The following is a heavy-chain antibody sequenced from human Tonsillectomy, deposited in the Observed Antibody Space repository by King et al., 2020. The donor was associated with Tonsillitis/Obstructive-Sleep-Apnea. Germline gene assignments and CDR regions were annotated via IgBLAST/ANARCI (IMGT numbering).Heavy chain of an antibody. J-gene: IGHJ3*02. CDR3: ARDRCSSTSFYFHAFDI. CDR2: IYSGVST. D-gene: IGHD2-2*01. Sequence: QLVQSGGGLVQPGGSLRLSCAASGFTVSSNYMSWVRQAPGKGLEWVSVIYSGVSTYYADSVKGRFTISRDNSKNTLYLQMNSLRAEDTAVYYCARDRCSSTSFYFHAFDIWGQGTMVTVSS. CDR1: GFTVSSNY. V-gene: IGHV3-66*01.